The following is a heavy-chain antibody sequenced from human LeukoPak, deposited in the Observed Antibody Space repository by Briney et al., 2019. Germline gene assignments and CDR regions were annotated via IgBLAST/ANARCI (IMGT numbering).Heavy chain of an antibody. CDR3: ARGYSGSYYGYYYYYGMDV. Sequence: SETLPLTCTVSGDPISSGGYYWSWIRQHPGKGLEWIGHIYYSGSTYYNPSLKSRVTISVDTSKNQSSLTLSSVTAADTAVYYCARGYSGSYYGYYYYYGMDVWGQGTTVTVSS. V-gene: IGHV4-31*03. CDR1: GDPISSGGYY. D-gene: IGHD1-26*01. J-gene: IGHJ6*02. CDR2: IYYSGST.